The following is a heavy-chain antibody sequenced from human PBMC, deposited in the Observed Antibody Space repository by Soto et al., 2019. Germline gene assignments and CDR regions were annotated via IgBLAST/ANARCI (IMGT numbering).Heavy chain of an antibody. J-gene: IGHJ4*02. CDR2: IYYSGST. V-gene: IGHV4-39*01. Sequence: QLQLQESGPGLVKPSETLSLTCTVSGGSISSSSYYWGWIRQPPGKGLEWIGSIYYSGSTYYNPSLKSRVTISVDTSKNQFSLKLSSVTAADTAVYYCARRAGDFGVVIRWGQGTLVTVSS. D-gene: IGHD3-3*01. CDR3: ARRAGDFGVVIR. CDR1: GGSISSSSYY.